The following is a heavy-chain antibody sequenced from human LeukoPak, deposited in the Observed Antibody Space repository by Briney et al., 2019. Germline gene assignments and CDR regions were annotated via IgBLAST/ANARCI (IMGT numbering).Heavy chain of an antibody. J-gene: IGHJ3*02. CDR2: IYYSGST. CDR1: GGSISSSY. V-gene: IGHV4-59*01. Sequence: SETLSLTCTVSGGSISSSYWSWIRQPPGKGLEWIGYIYYSGSTNYNPSSSLKSRVTISIDTSKNQFSLKLSSVTAADTAVYYCARDSVAVAGDRAFDIWGHGTMVTVSS. CDR3: ARDSVAVAGDRAFDI. D-gene: IGHD2-15*01.